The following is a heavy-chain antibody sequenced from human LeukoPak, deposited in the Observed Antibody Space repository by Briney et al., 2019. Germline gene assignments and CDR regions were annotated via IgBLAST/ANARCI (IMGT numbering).Heavy chain of an antibody. V-gene: IGHV4-61*01. Sequence: PSETLSLTCTVSGGSVSSGSYYWSWIRQPPGKGLEWIGYIYYSGSTNCNPSLKSRVTISVDTSKNQFSLKLSSVTAADTAVYYCARAATVVTNLDYWGQGTLVTVSS. D-gene: IGHD4-23*01. CDR2: IYYSGST. CDR1: GGSVSSGSYY. CDR3: ARAATVVTNLDY. J-gene: IGHJ4*02.